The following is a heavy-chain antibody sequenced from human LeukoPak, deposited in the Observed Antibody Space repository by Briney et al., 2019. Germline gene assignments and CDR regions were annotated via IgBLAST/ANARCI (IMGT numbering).Heavy chain of an antibody. CDR3: ARESMILLDP. CDR2: TNPHSGQT. J-gene: IGHJ5*02. D-gene: IGHD3-16*01. CDR1: GYTFTTYD. Sequence: ASVKVSCKASGYTFTTYDINWVRQVPGQGLEWMGWTNPHSGQTGYVLKFQGRVTMTRDTSISTAYMELSSLRSDDTAVYYCARESMILLDPWGQGTLVTVSS. V-gene: IGHV1-8*01.